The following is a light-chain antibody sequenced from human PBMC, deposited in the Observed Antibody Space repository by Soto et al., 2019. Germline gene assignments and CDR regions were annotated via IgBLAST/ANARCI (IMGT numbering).Light chain of an antibody. J-gene: IGLJ2*01. V-gene: IGLV2-14*01. CDR3: SSYTPSSTVV. CDR2: NVS. Sequence: QSALTQPASVSGSPGQSITISCTGTSSDVGAYDYVSWYQQHPGKAPKLMLHNVSNRPSGVSNRFSGSKSGNTASLTISGLQAEDEADYYCSSYTPSSTVVFGGGTKLTVL. CDR1: SSDVGAYDY.